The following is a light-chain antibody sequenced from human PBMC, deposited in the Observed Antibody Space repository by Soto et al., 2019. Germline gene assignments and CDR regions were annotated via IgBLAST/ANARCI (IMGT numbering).Light chain of an antibody. Sequence: EIVLTQSPGTLSLSPGERATLSCRASQTVSGNYLAWYQQKPLQSPRLLIYGSSDRATGIPDRFSGSGSGTDFTLTITRVEPEDFSVYYCQQYGSSPPYSFGQGTKLEIK. J-gene: IGKJ2*03. CDR2: GSS. CDR1: QTVSGNY. V-gene: IGKV3-20*01. CDR3: QQYGSSPPYS.